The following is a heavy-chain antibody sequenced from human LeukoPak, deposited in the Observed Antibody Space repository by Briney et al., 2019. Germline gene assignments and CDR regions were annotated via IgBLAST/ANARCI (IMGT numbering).Heavy chain of an antibody. J-gene: IGHJ5*02. D-gene: IGHD3-22*01. V-gene: IGHV1-46*01. CDR2: INPSGGST. Sequence: ASVKVSCKASGYTLTNYYMHWVRQAPGQGLEWMGIINPSGGSTTYAQKFQGRLTMTRDMSTSTVYTELSSLRSEDTAVYYCGRDLNRSGYTREGRFDPWGQGTLVTVSS. CDR1: GYTLTNYY. CDR3: GRDLNRSGYTREGRFDP.